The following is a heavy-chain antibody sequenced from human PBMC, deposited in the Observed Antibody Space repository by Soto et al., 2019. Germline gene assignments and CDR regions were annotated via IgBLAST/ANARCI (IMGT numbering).Heavy chain of an antibody. J-gene: IGHJ6*02. D-gene: IGHD3-16*02. CDR1: GFTLSTYS. V-gene: IGHV3-48*02. CDR2: ITSSGSTT. Sequence: GGSLRLSCAVSGFTLSTYSMSWVRQAPGKGLEWVSFITSSGSTTYYADSVKGRFTVSRDNVKNSLFLQMNSLRDEDTAVYYCARVAIASGGVIAVTYALDVWGQGTTVTVSS. CDR3: ARVAIASGGVIAVTYALDV.